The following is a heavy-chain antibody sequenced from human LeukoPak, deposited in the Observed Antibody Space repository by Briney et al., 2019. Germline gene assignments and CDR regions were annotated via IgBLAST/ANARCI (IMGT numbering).Heavy chain of an antibody. D-gene: IGHD3-22*01. Sequence: SETLSLTCTVSGGSISSSSYYWGWIRQPPGKGLEWIGSIYYSGSTYYNPSLKSRVTISVDTSKNQFSLKLSSVTAADTAVYYCARGSRYYYDSSGYYLIHYFDYWGQGTLVTVSS. V-gene: IGHV4-39*07. CDR3: ARGSRYYYDSSGYYLIHYFDY. CDR2: IYYSGST. J-gene: IGHJ4*02. CDR1: GGSISSSSYY.